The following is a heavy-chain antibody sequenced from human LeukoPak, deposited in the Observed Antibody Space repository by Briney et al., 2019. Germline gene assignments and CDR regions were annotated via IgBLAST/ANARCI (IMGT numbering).Heavy chain of an antibody. CDR1: GFTLDAFA. J-gene: IGHJ6*02. CDR3: ATWAFYHSLDV. Sequence: GGSLRLSCAASGFTLDAFAMHWVRQAPGKGLEWVSLIDKDGRKTYYADPVKGRFTISRDNSKNSLYLQMNSLRTEDTALYYCATWAFYHSLDVWGRGATVIVSS. CDR2: IDKDGRKT. D-gene: IGHD1-26*01. V-gene: IGHV3-43*02.